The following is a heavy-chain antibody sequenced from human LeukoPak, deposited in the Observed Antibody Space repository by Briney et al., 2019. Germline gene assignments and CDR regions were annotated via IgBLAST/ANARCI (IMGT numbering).Heavy chain of an antibody. D-gene: IGHD5-18*01. CDR1: GGSFSGYY. J-gene: IGHJ4*02. CDR2: INHSGST. Sequence: PSETLSLTCAVYGGSFSGYYWSWVRQPPGKGLEWIGEINHSGSTNCNPSLKSRVTISVDTSKNQFSLKLSSVTAADTAVYYCARARGYSYGYGFYFDYWGQGTLVTVSS. V-gene: IGHV4-34*01. CDR3: ARARGYSYGYGFYFDY.